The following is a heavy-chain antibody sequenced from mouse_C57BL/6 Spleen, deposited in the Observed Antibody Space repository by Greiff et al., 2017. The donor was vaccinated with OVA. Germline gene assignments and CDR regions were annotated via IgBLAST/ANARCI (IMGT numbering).Heavy chain of an antibody. D-gene: IGHD1-1*01. CDR3: AGGGIGSLDY. J-gene: IGHJ2*01. Sequence: EVMLVESGGGLVKPGGSLKLSCAASGFTFSDYGMHWVRQAPEKGLEWVAYISSGSSTIYYADTVKGRFTISRDNAKNTLFLQMTCLRSEDTAMYYCAGGGIGSLDYWGQGTTLTVSS. CDR1: GFTFSDYG. V-gene: IGHV5-17*01. CDR2: ISSGSSTI.